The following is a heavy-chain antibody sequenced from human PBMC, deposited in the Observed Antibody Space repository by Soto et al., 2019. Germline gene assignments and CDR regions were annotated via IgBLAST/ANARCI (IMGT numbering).Heavy chain of an antibody. CDR1: GFPFSDYY. V-gene: IGHV3-11*06. Sequence: GGSLRLSCPTSGFPFSDYYMNWIRQAPGKGLEWLSHISPKSTYRNYADSVKGRFTISRDNTKSSLFLQMNSLGAEDTAVYYCVRGVAGGLFEHWGQGVLVTVSS. J-gene: IGHJ4*02. CDR2: ISPKSTYR. D-gene: IGHD2-8*02. CDR3: VRGVAGGLFEH.